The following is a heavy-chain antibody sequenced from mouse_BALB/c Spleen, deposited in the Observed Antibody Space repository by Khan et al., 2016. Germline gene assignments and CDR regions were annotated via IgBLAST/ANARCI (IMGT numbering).Heavy chain of an antibody. J-gene: IGHJ1*01. CDR1: GFTFTDYY. D-gene: IGHD2-3*01. CDR2: ARNKANGYTT. V-gene: IGHV7-3*02. Sequence: EVKLEESGGGLVQPGGSLRLSCTTSGFTFTDYYMSWVRQPPGEALEWLGFARNKANGYTTEYSASVKGRFTISRDNSQSILYLQMNTLRPEDSATYYCARDLNDDYYWYLDVWGAGTTVTVSS. CDR3: ARDLNDDYYWYLDV.